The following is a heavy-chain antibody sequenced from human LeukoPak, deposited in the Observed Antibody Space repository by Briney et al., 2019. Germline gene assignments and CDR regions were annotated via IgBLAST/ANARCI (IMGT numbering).Heavy chain of an antibody. J-gene: IGHJ4*02. D-gene: IGHD2-15*01. CDR2: INPNSGGT. Sequence: ASVKVSCKASGYTFTDYYMHWVRQAPGQGLEWMGWINPNSGGTNYAQKFQGRVTMTRDTSISTAYMELRRLRSNDTAVYYCARDRDCSGGRCSCELDYWGQGTLVTVSS. V-gene: IGHV1-2*02. CDR1: GYTFTDYY. CDR3: ARDRDCSGGRCSCELDY.